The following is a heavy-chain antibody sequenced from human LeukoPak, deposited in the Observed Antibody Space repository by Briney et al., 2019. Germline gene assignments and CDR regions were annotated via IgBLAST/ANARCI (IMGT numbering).Heavy chain of an antibody. CDR2: IYHSGST. D-gene: IGHD6-13*01. CDR1: GGSISSGGYS. V-gene: IGHV4-30-2*01. J-gene: IGHJ4*02. CDR3: ARGLGYSSSWGD. Sequence: SGTLSLTCAVSGGSISSGGYSWSWIRQPPGKGLEWIGYIYHSGSTYYNPSLKSRVTISVDRSKNQLSLKLSSVTAADTAVYYCARGLGYSSSWGDWGQGTLVTVSS.